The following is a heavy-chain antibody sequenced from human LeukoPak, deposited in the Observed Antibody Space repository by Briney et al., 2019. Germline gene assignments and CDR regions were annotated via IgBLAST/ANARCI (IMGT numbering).Heavy chain of an antibody. Sequence: GGSLRLSCAASGFTFSSYGMHWVRQAPGKGLEWVAFIRYDGSNKYYADSVKGRFTISRDNSKNTLYLQMNSPRAEDTAVYYCARDRTIAVAHAFDIWGQGTMVTVSS. V-gene: IGHV3-30*02. D-gene: IGHD6-19*01. CDR1: GFTFSSYG. J-gene: IGHJ3*02. CDR3: ARDRTIAVAHAFDI. CDR2: IRYDGSNK.